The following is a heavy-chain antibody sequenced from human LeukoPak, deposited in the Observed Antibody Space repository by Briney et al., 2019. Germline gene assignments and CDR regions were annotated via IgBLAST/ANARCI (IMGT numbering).Heavy chain of an antibody. CDR2: ISSSSSTI. J-gene: IGHJ4*02. CDR3: ARETYDISGYYFDD. CDR1: GFTFSTYS. V-gene: IGHV3-48*02. Sequence: GGSLRLSCAASGFTFSTYSMNWVRQAPGKGLEWVSYISSSSSTIYYADSVKGRFTISRDNAKNSLYLQMNSLRDEDTAVYYCARETYDISGYYFDDWGQGTLVTVSS. D-gene: IGHD3-22*01.